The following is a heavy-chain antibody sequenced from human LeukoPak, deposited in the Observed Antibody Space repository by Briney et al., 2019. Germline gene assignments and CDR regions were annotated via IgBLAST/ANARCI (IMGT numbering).Heavy chain of an antibody. Sequence: PSETLSLTCTVSGGSISSGGYYWSWIRQHPGKGLEWIGYIYYSGSTNYNPSLKSRVTISVDTSKNQFSLKLSSVTAADTAVYYCARQAPYQESKGAVAGPGAFDIWGQGTMVTVSS. D-gene: IGHD6-19*01. CDR1: GGSISSGGYY. V-gene: IGHV4-61*08. CDR2: IYYSGST. J-gene: IGHJ3*02. CDR3: ARQAPYQESKGAVAGPGAFDI.